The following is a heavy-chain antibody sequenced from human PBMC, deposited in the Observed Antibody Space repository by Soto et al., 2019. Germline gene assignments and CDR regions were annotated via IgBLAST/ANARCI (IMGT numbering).Heavy chain of an antibody. CDR1: GFTFSNAW. J-gene: IGHJ3*02. V-gene: IGHV3-15*01. CDR3: ARVALWDSWFASREDPDDAFDI. Sequence: DVQLVESGGGLVKPGGSLRLSCAASGFTFSNAWMSWVRQAPGKGLEWVGRIKSKTDGGTTDYAAPVKGRFTISRDDSKNTLYLQMNSLRAEDTAVYYCARVALWDSWFASREDPDDAFDIWGQGTMVTVSS. D-gene: IGHD3-10*01. CDR2: IKSKTDGGTT.